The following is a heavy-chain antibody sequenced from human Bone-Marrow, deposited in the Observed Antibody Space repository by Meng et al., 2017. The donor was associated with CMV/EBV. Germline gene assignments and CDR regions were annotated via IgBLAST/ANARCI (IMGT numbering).Heavy chain of an antibody. Sequence: ASVKVSCKASGYTFTSYTISWVRQAPGQGLEWMGWISAYNGNTNYAKKLQGRVTMTTDTSTSTAYMELSRLRSDDTAVYYCARGPLPVNEYPKIVTYYYYGMDVWGQGTTVTVSS. CDR1: GYTFTSYT. J-gene: IGHJ6*02. CDR2: ISAYNGNT. V-gene: IGHV1-18*01. D-gene: IGHD2-2*01. CDR3: ARGPLPVNEYPKIVTYYYYGMDV.